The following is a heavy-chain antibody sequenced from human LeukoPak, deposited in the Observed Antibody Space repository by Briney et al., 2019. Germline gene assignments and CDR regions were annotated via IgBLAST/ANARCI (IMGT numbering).Heavy chain of an antibody. CDR1: GGSFSGYY. D-gene: IGHD5-24*01. Sequence: SETLSLTCAVYGGSFSGYYWSWIRQPPGKGLEWIGEINHSGSTYYNPSLKSRVTISVDRSKNQFSLKLSSVTAADTAVYYCARGNGYNPSDAFDIWGQGTMVTVSS. CDR2: INHSGST. J-gene: IGHJ3*02. CDR3: ARGNGYNPSDAFDI. V-gene: IGHV4-34*01.